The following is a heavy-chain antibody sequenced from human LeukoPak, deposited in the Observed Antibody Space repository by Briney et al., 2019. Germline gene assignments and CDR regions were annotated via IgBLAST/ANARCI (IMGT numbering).Heavy chain of an antibody. Sequence: SVKVSCKASRGTFSSYAIGWVRQAPGQGLEWMGGSIPIFGTANYAQKFQGRVTITADESTSTAYMELSSLRSEDTAVYYCARGGSGSYITGINWFDPWGQGTLVTVSS. V-gene: IGHV1-69*13. D-gene: IGHD3-10*01. CDR3: ARGGSGSYITGINWFDP. J-gene: IGHJ5*02. CDR2: SIPIFGTA. CDR1: RGTFSSYA.